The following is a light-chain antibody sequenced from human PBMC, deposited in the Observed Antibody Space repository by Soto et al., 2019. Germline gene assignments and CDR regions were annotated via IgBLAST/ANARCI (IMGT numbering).Light chain of an antibody. J-gene: IGLJ1*01. CDR3: SSYADSNFYV. CDR2: DVI. Sequence: QSALTQPPSASGSPGQSVTISCTGTSSDVGGYNYVSWYQQHPGKAPKLMIYDVIKRPSGVPDRFSDSKSGNTASLTVSGLQAEDEADYYCSSYADSNFYVFGTRTKLTVL. CDR1: SSDVGGYNY. V-gene: IGLV2-8*01.